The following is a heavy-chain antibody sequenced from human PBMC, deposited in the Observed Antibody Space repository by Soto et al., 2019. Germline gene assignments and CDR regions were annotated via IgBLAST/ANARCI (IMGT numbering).Heavy chain of an antibody. Sequence: PSETLSLSCTVTGGSMTSGDQYWTWIRHRPGEDREWFGYIDDRACLYDNPSLKSRVSMSVDTSKNQYTLNLSSVTAADNSGYYGARELPQRQGRNMDVWGQGTPVTVSS. V-gene: IGHV4-31*03. D-gene: IGHD1-1*01. CDR2: IDDRACL. J-gene: IGHJ6*02. CDR3: ARELPQRQGRNMDV. CDR1: GGSMTSGDQY.